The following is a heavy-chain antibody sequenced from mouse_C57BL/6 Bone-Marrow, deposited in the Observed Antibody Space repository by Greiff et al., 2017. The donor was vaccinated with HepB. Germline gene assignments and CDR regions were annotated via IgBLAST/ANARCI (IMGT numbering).Heavy chain of an antibody. J-gene: IGHJ4*01. V-gene: IGHV5-6*01. CDR1: GFTFSSYG. CDR2: ISSGGSYT. D-gene: IGHD2-10*01. Sequence: EVKVVESGGDLVKPGGSLKLSCAASGFTFSSYGMSWVRQTPDKRLEWVATISSGGSYTYYPDSVKGRVTISRDNAKNTLYLQMSSLKSEDTAMYYCARPIPTTYAMDYWGQGTSVTVSS. CDR3: ARPIPTTYAMDY.